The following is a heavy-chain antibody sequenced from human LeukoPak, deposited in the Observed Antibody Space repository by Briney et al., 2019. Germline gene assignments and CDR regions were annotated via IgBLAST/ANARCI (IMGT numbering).Heavy chain of an antibody. J-gene: IGHJ4*02. D-gene: IGHD3-22*01. CDR2: INHSGST. V-gene: IGHV4-34*01. Sequence: SETLSLTCAVYGGSSSGFYWSWIRQPPGKGLEWIGEINHSGSTYYNPSLKSRVTISEDTSKNQFSLKLTSVTAADTAVYYCATLGEYYDSSGYYYNWGQGTLVTVSS. CDR3: ATLGEYYDSSGYYYN. CDR1: GGSSSGFY.